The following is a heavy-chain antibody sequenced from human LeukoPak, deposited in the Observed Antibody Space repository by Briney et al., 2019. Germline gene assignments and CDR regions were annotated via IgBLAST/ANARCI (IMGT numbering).Heavy chain of an antibody. CDR1: GFTFDDYA. V-gene: IGHV3-9*03. Sequence: PGRSLRLSCAASGFTFDDYAMHWVRQAPGKGLEWVSGISWNSGSIGYADSVKGRFTISRDNAKNSLYLQMNSLRAEDMALYYYARGSYGSGSYPDYWGQGTLVTVSS. CDR2: ISWNSGSI. CDR3: ARGSYGSGSYPDY. D-gene: IGHD3-10*01. J-gene: IGHJ4*02.